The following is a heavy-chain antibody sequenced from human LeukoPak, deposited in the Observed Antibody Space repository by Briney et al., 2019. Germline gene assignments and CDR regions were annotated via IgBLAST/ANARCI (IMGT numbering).Heavy chain of an antibody. V-gene: IGHV7-4-1*02. Sequence: VASVKVSCKASGYTFTSYAMNWVRQAPGQGLEWMGWINTNTGNPTYAQGFTGRFVFSLDTSVSTAYLQISSLKAEDTAVYYCAREPYCSGGSCYELSIDYWGQGTLVTVSS. CDR2: INTNTGNP. CDR3: AREPYCSGGSCYELSIDY. J-gene: IGHJ4*02. D-gene: IGHD2-15*01. CDR1: GYTFTSYA.